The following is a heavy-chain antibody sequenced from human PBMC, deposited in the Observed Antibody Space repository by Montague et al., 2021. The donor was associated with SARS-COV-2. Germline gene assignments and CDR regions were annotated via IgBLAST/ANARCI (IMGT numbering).Heavy chain of an antibody. J-gene: IGHJ6*02. CDR1: GGSISSYY. CDR3: AGGSGIISFYNSGMDV. D-gene: IGHD3-10*01. Sequence: SETRSLTCTVSGGSISSYYWSWIRQPAGKGLEWIGRIYTSGTTNYNPSLKSRVTMSVDTSKNQFSLKLSSVTAADTAVYYCAGGSGIISFYNSGMDVWGQGPTVTVSS. CDR2: IYTSGTT. V-gene: IGHV4-4*07.